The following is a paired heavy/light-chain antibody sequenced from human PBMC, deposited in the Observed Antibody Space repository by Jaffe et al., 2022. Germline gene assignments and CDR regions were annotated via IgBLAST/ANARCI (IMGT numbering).Heavy chain of an antibody. Sequence: QVQLQESGPGLVKPSGTLSLTCAVSGGSISSSNWWSWIRQPPGKGLEWIGEIYHSGSTNYNPSLKSRVTISVDKSKNQFSLKLSSVTAADTAVYYCARKGDKGDDYGDVPSWYFDYWGQGTLVTVSS. V-gene: IGHV4-4*02. D-gene: IGHD4-17*01. J-gene: IGHJ4*02. CDR1: GGSISSSNW. CDR3: ARKGDKGDDYGDVPSWYFDY. CDR2: IYHSGST.
Light chain of an antibody. V-gene: IGLV1-40*01. CDR2: GNS. J-gene: IGLJ3*02. CDR1: SSNIGAGYD. CDR3: QSYDSSLSGEV. Sequence: QSVLTQPPSVSGAPGQRVTISCTGSSSNIGAGYDVHWYQQLPGTAPKLLIYGNSNRPSGVPDRFSGSKSGTSASLAITGLQAEDEADYYCQSYDSSLSGEVFGGGTKLTVL.